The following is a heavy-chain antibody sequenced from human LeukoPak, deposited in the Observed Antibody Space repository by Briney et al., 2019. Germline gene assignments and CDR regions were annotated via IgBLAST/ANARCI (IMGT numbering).Heavy chain of an antibody. J-gene: IGHJ4*02. CDR2: IYYSGST. CDR3: AGARKGGDDHLDY. Sequence: PSETLSLTCTVSGGSISSSSYYWSWIRQPPGKGLDWIGDIYYSGSTNYNPSLKSRVTISVDTSKNQFSLKLTSVTAADTAVYYCAGARKGGDDHLDYWGQGTLVTVSS. D-gene: IGHD2-21*01. V-gene: IGHV4-61*01. CDR1: GGSISSSSYY.